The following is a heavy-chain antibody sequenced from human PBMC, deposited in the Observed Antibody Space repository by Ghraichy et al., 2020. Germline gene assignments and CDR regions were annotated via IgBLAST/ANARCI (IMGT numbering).Heavy chain of an antibody. V-gene: IGHV1-18*04. Sequence: ASVKVSCKASGYTFTSYGISWVRQAPGQGLEWMGWISAYNGNTNYAQKLQGRVTMTTDTSTSTAYMELRSLRSDDTAVYYCARDLYGSGSQPPDYWGQGTLVTVSS. D-gene: IGHD3-10*01. J-gene: IGHJ4*02. CDR3: ARDLYGSGSQPPDY. CDR1: GYTFTSYG. CDR2: ISAYNGNT.